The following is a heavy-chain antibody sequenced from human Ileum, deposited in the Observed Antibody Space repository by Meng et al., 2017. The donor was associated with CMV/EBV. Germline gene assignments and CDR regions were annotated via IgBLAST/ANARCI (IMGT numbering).Heavy chain of an antibody. Sequence: SCEACGFTFHDAWMSWVRQAPGKGLEWVGLIKKKADGETTDYAAPVKGRFTISRDDSKNTIYLEMNSLKIEDTAVYYCTPGGGGVGDWGQGTLVTVSS. V-gene: IGHV3-15*01. CDR3: TPGGGGVGD. J-gene: IGHJ4*02. CDR2: IKKKADGETT. CDR1: GFTFHDAW. D-gene: IGHD2-8*02.